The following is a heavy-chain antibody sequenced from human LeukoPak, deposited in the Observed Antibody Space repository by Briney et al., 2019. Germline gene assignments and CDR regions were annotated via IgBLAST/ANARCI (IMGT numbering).Heavy chain of an antibody. Sequence: SETLSLTCTVSGGSISSHYWSWIRQPPGKGLEWIGYIYYSGSTNYNPSLKSRVTISVDTSKNQFSLKLSSVTAADTAVYYCARAYSGSYYYFQHWGQGTLVTVSS. CDR1: GGSISSHY. J-gene: IGHJ1*01. V-gene: IGHV4-59*11. CDR3: ARAYSGSYYYFQH. CDR2: IYYSGST. D-gene: IGHD1-26*01.